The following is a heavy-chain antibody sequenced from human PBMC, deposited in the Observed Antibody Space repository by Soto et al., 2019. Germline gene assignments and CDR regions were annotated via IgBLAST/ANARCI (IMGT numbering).Heavy chain of an antibody. J-gene: IGHJ3*02. Sequence: LRLSCVASGFGFGGYAMHWVRQGPGKGLEWVSGMSWNSGNIGYADSVKGRFTISRDNAKNSLYLQMNSLSAEDTALYYCAKDIGGEMHAFDIWGQGTMVTVSS. CDR3: AKDIGGEMHAFDI. CDR2: MSWNSGNI. V-gene: IGHV3-9*01. CDR1: GFGFGGYA. D-gene: IGHD2-15*01.